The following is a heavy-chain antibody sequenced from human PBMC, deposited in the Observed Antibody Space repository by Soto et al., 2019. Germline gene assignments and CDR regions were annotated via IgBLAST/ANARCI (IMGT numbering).Heavy chain of an antibody. CDR2: TSSDGTDN. Sequence: GGSLILSCAASGFTFSSYAMHWVRQAPGTGPEWVAATSSDGTDNVYADSVSGRFTISRDNSKNTLYLQMNSLRSEDAAVYYCARTYECAKSDCYRAFDIWGQGTMVTVSS. CDR1: GFTFSSYA. J-gene: IGHJ3*02. D-gene: IGHD2-21*02. V-gene: IGHV3-30*04. CDR3: ARTYECAKSDCYRAFDI.